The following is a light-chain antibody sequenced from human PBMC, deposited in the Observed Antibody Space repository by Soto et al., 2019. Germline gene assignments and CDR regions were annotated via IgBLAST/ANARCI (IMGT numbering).Light chain of an antibody. V-gene: IGKV3D-15*01. CDR2: GGS. CDR3: QQFRNWPWT. CDR1: QSISIN. J-gene: IGKJ1*01. Sequence: EVVMRQSPATLSVSPGDGATLSCRASQSISINLAWYQHKPGQAPRLLIHGGSTRATGIPDRISGSGSGTEFTLTISSLQSEDFAVYYCQQFRNWPWTFGQGTKVDIK.